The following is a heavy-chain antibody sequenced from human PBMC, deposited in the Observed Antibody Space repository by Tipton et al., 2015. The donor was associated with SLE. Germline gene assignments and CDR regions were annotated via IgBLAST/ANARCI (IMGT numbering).Heavy chain of an antibody. CDR2: IYYSGST. CDR3: ARVALDAFDI. CDR1: GGSISSSSYY. Sequence: TLSLTCTVSGGSISSSSYYWGWIRQPPGKGLEWIGSIYYSGSTNYNPSLKSRVTISVDTSKNQFSLKLSSVTAADTAVYYCARVALDAFDIWGQGTMVTVSS. V-gene: IGHV4-39*07. J-gene: IGHJ3*02.